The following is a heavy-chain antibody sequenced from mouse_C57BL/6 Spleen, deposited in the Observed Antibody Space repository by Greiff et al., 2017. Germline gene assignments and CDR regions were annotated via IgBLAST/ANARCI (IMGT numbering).Heavy chain of an antibody. V-gene: IGHV1-82*01. Sequence: VQLQQSGPELVKPGASVKISCKASGYAFSSSWMNWVKQRPGKGLEWIGRIYPGDGDTNYNGKFKGEATLTADKASSTAYMQLSSLTSEDSAVYFCASAFYAMDDWGQGTSVTVSS. J-gene: IGHJ4*01. CDR3: ASAFYAMDD. CDR2: IYPGDGDT. CDR1: GYAFSSSW.